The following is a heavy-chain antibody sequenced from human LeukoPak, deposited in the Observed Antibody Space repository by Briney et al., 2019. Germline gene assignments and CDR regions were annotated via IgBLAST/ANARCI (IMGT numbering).Heavy chain of an antibody. Sequence: ASVKVSCKASGYTFTSYGIGWVRQAPGQGLEWMGWISAYNGNTNYAQKLQGRVTMTTDTSTSTAYMELRSLRSDDTAVYYCARDSSPPVVPAAIGTNWFDPWGQGTLVTVSS. J-gene: IGHJ5*02. CDR1: GYTFTSYG. CDR3: ARDSSPPVVPAAIGTNWFDP. V-gene: IGHV1-18*01. CDR2: ISAYNGNT. D-gene: IGHD2-2*02.